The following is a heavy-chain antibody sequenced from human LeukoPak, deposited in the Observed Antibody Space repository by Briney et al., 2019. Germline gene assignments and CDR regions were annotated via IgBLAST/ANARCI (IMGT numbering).Heavy chain of an antibody. J-gene: IGHJ6*02. Sequence: SVKVSCKASGGTFSSYAISWVRQATGQGLEWMGRIIPILGIANYAQKFQGRVTITADKSTSTAYMELSSLRSEDTAVYYCASIAVAGTPYSHMDVWGQGTTVTVSS. CDR2: IIPILGIA. D-gene: IGHD6-19*01. CDR1: GGTFSSYA. CDR3: ASIAVAGTPYSHMDV. V-gene: IGHV1-69*04.